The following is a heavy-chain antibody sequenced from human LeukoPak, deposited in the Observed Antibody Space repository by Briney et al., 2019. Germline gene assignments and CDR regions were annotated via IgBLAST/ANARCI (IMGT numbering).Heavy chain of an antibody. CDR3: ARDVPGYYDSSGYYFLGAFDI. CDR2: INHSGST. V-gene: IGHV4-34*01. CDR1: GGSFSGYY. Sequence: KPSETLSLTCAVYGGSFSGYYWSWIRQPPGKGLEWIGEINHSGSTNYNPSLKSRVTISVDTSKNQFSLKLSSVTAADTAVYYCARDVPGYYDSSGYYFLGAFDIWGQGTMVTVSS. J-gene: IGHJ3*02. D-gene: IGHD3-22*01.